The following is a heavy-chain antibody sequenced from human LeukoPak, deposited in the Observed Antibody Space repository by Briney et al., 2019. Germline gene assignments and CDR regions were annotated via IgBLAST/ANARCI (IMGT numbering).Heavy chain of an antibody. CDR2: IYYSGSA. CDR3: ARGTMMVGP. V-gene: IGHV4-59*01. D-gene: IGHD3-22*01. CDR1: GGSIRGYY. Sequence: PSETLSLTCSVWGGSIRGYYWRWMRQPPGKGGEGIGYIYYSGSANYNPSLKSRVTISVDTSKNQFSLKLSSVTAADTAVYYCARGTMMVGPWGQGTLVTVSS. J-gene: IGHJ5*02.